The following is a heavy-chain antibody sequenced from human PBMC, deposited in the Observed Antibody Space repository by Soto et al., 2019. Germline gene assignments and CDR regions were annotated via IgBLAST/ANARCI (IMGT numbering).Heavy chain of an antibody. V-gene: IGHV4-31*03. J-gene: IGHJ6*03. CDR2: SHYRGRT. CDR3: ARFSPPGYYYMDV. Sequence: QVQLQESGPGLVKPSQTLSLTCTVSGGLISSGGYYWTWIRQPPGKGLEWLGHSHYRGRTFYNTSLYSRVVVSVDASENQFSLKVRSVTAADTAVYYCARFSPPGYYYMDVWGKGTSVTVAS. CDR1: GGLISSGGYY.